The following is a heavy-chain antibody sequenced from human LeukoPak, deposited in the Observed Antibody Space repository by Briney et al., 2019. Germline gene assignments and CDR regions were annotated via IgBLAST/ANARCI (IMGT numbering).Heavy chain of an antibody. CDR3: STDSGRSYFYFDF. CDR1: GFGLSILS. D-gene: IGHD3-10*01. V-gene: IGHV1-24*01. CDR2: IRPETGEP. Sequence: ASVKVSCKISGFGLSILSIHWMRQAPGKGLEWVGGIRPETGEPIFAQKFRGRVTITEDAFTDTGYLELRGLTSEDTAVYYCSTDSGRSYFYFDFWGQGTLVTVSS. J-gene: IGHJ4*02.